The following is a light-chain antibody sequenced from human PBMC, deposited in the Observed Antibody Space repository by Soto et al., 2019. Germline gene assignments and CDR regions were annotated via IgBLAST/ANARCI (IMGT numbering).Light chain of an antibody. V-gene: IGKV3-20*01. CDR3: QQYSTLPHT. CDR1: QRVTNSF. CDR2: GIS. J-gene: IGKJ2*01. Sequence: PGERATLSCRATQRVTNSFFAWYQQKPGQAPRRLIYGISTRATGIPDRFSGSGSGTDFTLTISRLEPEDFVVYYCQQYSTLPHTFGQGTKLEVK.